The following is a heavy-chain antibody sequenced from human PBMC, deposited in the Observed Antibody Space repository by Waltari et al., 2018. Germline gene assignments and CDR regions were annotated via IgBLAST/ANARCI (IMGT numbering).Heavy chain of an antibody. CDR1: GFTVSSNY. D-gene: IGHD3-10*01. Sequence: EVQLVETGGGLIQPGGSLRLSCAASGFTVSSNYMSWVRQAPGKGLESGSVIYSGGSTYYADSVKGRFTISRDNSKNTLYLQMNSLRAEDTAVYYCAREGPAGLYYFDYWGQGTLVTVSS. J-gene: IGHJ4*02. V-gene: IGHV3-53*02. CDR3: AREGPAGLYYFDY. CDR2: IYSGGST.